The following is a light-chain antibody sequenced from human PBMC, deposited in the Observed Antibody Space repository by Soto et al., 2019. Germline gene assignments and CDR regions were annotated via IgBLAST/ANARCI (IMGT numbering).Light chain of an antibody. Sequence: VIWMTQSPSFLSAIRGDRVTISCRMSQDIGHYLAWYRQKPGKAPELLIYDTSRLQTGDPSRFSGSGSGTYFTLTISSLQSEDFATYYCQQYYTFPLYTFGQGTKLEI. CDR1: QDIGHY. CDR2: DTS. CDR3: QQYYTFPLYT. V-gene: IGKV1D-8*01. J-gene: IGKJ2*01.